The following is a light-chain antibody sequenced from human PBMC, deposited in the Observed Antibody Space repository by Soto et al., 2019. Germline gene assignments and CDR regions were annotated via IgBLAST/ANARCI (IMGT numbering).Light chain of an antibody. CDR2: DDE. J-gene: IGLJ2*01. Sequence: QAVVTQPPSASGTPGQRVTISCSGSSSNIGGNAVNWYQQLPGAAPKLLIFDDEKRPSGVPGRVSASKSGTSASLAISGLQSEDEADYYCSSYGGYYSFVVFGGGTKLTVL. CDR3: SSYGGYYSFVV. CDR1: SSNIGGNA. V-gene: IGLV1-44*01.